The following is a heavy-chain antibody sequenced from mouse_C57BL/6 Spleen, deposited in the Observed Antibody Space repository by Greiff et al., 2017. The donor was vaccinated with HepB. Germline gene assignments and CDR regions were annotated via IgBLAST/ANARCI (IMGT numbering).Heavy chain of an antibody. J-gene: IGHJ2*01. Sequence: QVQLQQPGTELVKPGASVKLSCKASGYTFTSYWMHWVKQRPGQGLEWIGNINPSNGGTNYNEKFKSKATLTVDKSSSTAYMKLSSLTSEDSAVYYCAREDYSNYPFDYWGQGTTLTVSS. CDR2: INPSNGGT. CDR1: GYTFTSYW. D-gene: IGHD2-5*01. V-gene: IGHV1-53*01. CDR3: AREDYSNYPFDY.